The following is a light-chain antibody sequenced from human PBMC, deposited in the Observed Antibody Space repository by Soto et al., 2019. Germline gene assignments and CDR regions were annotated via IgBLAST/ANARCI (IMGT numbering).Light chain of an antibody. J-gene: IGKJ4*01. Sequence: EIVLTQSPGTLSLSPGERATLSCRASQSVSSSYLAWYQQKPGQPPRLLIYGASSRATGIPDRFSGSGSGTDFTLTINRLEPEDFAVYYCQQYGTSPFTFGGGTKVDIK. V-gene: IGKV3-20*01. CDR2: GAS. CDR1: QSVSSSY. CDR3: QQYGTSPFT.